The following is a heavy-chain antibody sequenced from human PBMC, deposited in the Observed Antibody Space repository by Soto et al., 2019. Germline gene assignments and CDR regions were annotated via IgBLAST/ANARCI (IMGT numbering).Heavy chain of an antibody. CDR1: GDSINSDKYY. D-gene: IGHD5-12*01. Sequence: QLQESGPGLVKPSETLSLTCSVSGDSINSDKYYWGWIRQPPGKDLEWIGSIYYRGNTYYNPSLQPRVTISLDKSKSQSSLRLNSVTAADSAVYFCARLEGLATISYYFDFWGQGAQVTVSS. CDR2: IYYRGNT. V-gene: IGHV4-39*01. J-gene: IGHJ4*02. CDR3: ARLEGLATISYYFDF.